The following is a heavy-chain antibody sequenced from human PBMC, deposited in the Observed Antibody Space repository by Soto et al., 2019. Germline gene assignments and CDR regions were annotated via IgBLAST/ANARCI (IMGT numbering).Heavy chain of an antibody. D-gene: IGHD6-13*01. CDR3: ARGLQHLAHYYYGMDV. CDR1: GGTFSSYT. V-gene: IGHV1-69*02. CDR2: IIPILGIA. Sequence: SVKVSCKASGGTFSSYTISWVRQAPGQGLEWMGRIIPILGIANYAQKFQGRVTITADNSTSTAYMELSSLRSEDTAVYYCARGLQHLAHYYYGMDVWGQGTTVPVSS. J-gene: IGHJ6*02.